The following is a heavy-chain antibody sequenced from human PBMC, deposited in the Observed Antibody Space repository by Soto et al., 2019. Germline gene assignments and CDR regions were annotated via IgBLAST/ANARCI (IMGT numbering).Heavy chain of an antibody. V-gene: IGHV5-51*01. D-gene: IGHD6-6*01. CDR2: IYPYDSDT. Sequence: GESLKISCKGAGYSFTNYWIAWLRRMAGKDLEWMGIIYPYDSDTRYSPSFQGQVTISADKSISTAYLQWSSLKASDRAMYYCARHETRDISSENNHYYRMAVWAQGTTVTVSS. J-gene: IGHJ6*01. CDR1: GYSFTNYW. CDR3: ARHETRDISSENNHYYRMAV.